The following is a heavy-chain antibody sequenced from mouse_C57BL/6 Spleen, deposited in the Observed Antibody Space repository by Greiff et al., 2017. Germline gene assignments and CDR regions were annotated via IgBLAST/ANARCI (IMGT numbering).Heavy chain of an antibody. J-gene: IGHJ3*01. Sequence: QVQLKQPGAELVKPGASVKVSCKASGYTFTSYWMHWVKQRPGQGLEWIGRIHPSDSDTNYNQKFKGKATLTVDKSSSTAYMQLSSLTSEDSAVYYCAICHYDYSAWFAYWGQGTLVTVSA. CDR1: GYTFTSYW. CDR3: AICHYDYSAWFAY. CDR2: IHPSDSDT. D-gene: IGHD2-4*01. V-gene: IGHV1-74*01.